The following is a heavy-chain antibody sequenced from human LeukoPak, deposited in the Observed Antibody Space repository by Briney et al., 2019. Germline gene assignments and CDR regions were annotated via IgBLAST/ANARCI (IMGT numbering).Heavy chain of an antibody. J-gene: IGHJ4*02. Sequence: SETLSLTCAVSGAFIDTTSYYCGWIRQPPGKGLEWIGSIYYSGDTHYNPSLKSRVTISADTSKNQFSLKLSSVTAADTAVYYCAIDYGDYPDYWGQGTLDSVSS. CDR3: AIDYGDYPDY. V-gene: IGHV4-39*01. CDR1: GAFIDTTSYY. D-gene: IGHD4-17*01. CDR2: IYYSGDT.